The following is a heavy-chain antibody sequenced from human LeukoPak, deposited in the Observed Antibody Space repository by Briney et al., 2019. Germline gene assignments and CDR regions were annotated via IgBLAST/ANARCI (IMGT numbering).Heavy chain of an antibody. Sequence: GGSLRLSCAASGFTFSSYGMSWVRQAPGKGLEWVSAISGSGGSTYYADSVKGRFTISRDNSKNTLYLQMNSLRAEDTAVYYCAKDNDRNYYYHFDYWGQGTLVTVSS. V-gene: IGHV3-23*01. J-gene: IGHJ4*02. CDR1: GFTFSSYG. D-gene: IGHD3-10*01. CDR3: AKDNDRNYYYHFDY. CDR2: ISGSGGST.